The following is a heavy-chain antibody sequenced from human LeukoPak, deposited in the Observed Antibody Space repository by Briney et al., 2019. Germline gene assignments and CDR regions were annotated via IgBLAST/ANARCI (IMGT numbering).Heavy chain of an antibody. CDR3: ARDRSGSGLYYFDY. CDR1: GFTFSSYG. V-gene: IGHV3-33*01. Sequence: GRSLRLCCAASGFTFSSYGMHWVRQATGKGLEWVAVIRYDGSNKYYADSVKGRFTISRDNSKNTLYLQMNSLRAEDTAVYYCARDRSGSGLYYFDYWGQGTLVTVSS. CDR2: IRYDGSNK. D-gene: IGHD3-10*01. J-gene: IGHJ4*02.